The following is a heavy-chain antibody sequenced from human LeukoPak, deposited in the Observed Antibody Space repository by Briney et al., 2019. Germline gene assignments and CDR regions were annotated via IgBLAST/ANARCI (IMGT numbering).Heavy chain of an antibody. J-gene: IGHJ4*02. CDR2: IYSGGST. Sequence: GGSLRLSCAASGFTVSNNYMAWVRQAPGKGLEWVSLIYSGGSTYYADSVKGRFTISRDNSKNTLYLQMNGLRAEDTAIYYCARKPDYWGQGTLVTVSS. CDR3: ARKPDY. V-gene: IGHV3-53*01. CDR1: GFTVSNNY.